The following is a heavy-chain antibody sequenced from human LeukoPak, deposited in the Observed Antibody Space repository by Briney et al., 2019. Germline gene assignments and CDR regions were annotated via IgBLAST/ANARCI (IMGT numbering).Heavy chain of an antibody. CDR2: ISAYNGNT. CDR3: ARVDMVRGVIIGRFDP. CDR1: GYTFTSYG. V-gene: IGHV1-18*01. Sequence: GASVKVSCKASGYTFTSYGISWVRQAPGQGLEWMGWISAYNGNTNYAQKLQGRVTMTTDTSTSTAYMELRSLRSDDTAVYYCARVDMVRGVIIGRFDPWGQGTLVTVSS. D-gene: IGHD3-10*01. J-gene: IGHJ5*02.